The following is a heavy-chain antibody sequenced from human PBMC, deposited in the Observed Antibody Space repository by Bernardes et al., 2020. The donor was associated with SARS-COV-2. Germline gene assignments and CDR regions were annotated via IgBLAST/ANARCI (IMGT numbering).Heavy chain of an antibody. J-gene: IGHJ4*02. CDR2: IYHRGTV. CDR3: ARSMSGSSVFEY. D-gene: IGHD1-26*01. Sequence: TLSLTCAVSGGSISSSDWWSWVRQSPGKGLEWIGEIYHRGTVNYNPSLKSRVTISVDKSKNQFSLHLTSVTAADTAVYYCARSMSGSSVFEYWGQGTLVTVSS. CDR1: GGSISSSDW. V-gene: IGHV4-4*02.